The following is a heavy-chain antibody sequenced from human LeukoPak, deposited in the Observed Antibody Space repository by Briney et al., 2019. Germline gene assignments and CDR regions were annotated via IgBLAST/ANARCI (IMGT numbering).Heavy chain of an antibody. Sequence: SQTLSLTCAISGDSVSSNSAAWNWIRQSPSRGLEWLGRTYYRSKWYNNYAISVKSRITINPDTSKNQFSLQLNSVTPEDTAVYYCARDFCSSSNCPNNWVDPWGQGTLVTVSS. V-gene: IGHV6-1*01. J-gene: IGHJ5*02. CDR3: ARDFCSSSNCPNNWVDP. D-gene: IGHD2-2*01. CDR2: TYYRSKWYN. CDR1: GDSVSSNSAA.